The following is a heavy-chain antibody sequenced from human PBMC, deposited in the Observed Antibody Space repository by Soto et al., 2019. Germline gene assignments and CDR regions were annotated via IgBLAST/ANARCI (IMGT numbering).Heavy chain of an antibody. CDR2: FDRSAST. D-gene: IGHD1-1*01. J-gene: IGHJ1*01. Sequence: SETLSLTCTVHGESLSGYSWTWVRQPPGQGLEWIAEFDRSASTYYSPSLKSRATISVDTSKNQFSLNLTSVTAADTAVYFCARGGAWKRIGWVFWGQGSLVTVSS. CDR3: ARGGAWKRIGWVF. CDR1: GESLSGYS. V-gene: IGHV4-34*01.